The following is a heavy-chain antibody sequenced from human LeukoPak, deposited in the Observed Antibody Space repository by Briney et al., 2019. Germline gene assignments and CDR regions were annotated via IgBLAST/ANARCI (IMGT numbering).Heavy chain of an antibody. Sequence: GWSMSPSSAASGFTFISYSMNWVRQAPGKGLEGVSSISSSSSYIYYADSVKGRFTIPRDNAKNSLYLQMNSLRAEDTAVYYCGAGGSYCSYWGQGTLVTVSS. D-gene: IGHD1-26*01. J-gene: IGHJ4*02. CDR1: GFTFISYS. V-gene: IGHV3-21*01. CDR3: GAGGSYCSY. CDR2: ISSSSSYI.